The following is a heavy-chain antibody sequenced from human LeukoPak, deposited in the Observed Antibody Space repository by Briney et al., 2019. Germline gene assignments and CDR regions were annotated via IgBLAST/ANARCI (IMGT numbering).Heavy chain of an antibody. CDR2: IYSSGTI. V-gene: IGHV4-59*12. CDR3: VAGHNWFDP. J-gene: IGHJ5*02. CDR1: GGSINYYY. D-gene: IGHD6-19*01. Sequence: SETLSLTCIVSGGSINYYYWTCIRHPPGKALEWIGYIYSSGTIDDNTSLKSRATISVDTSNNQFSLKLSSVTAADTAVYWAVAGHNWFDPWGQGTLVTVSS.